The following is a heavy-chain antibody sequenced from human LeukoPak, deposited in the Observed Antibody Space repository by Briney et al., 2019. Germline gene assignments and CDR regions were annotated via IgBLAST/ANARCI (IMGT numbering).Heavy chain of an antibody. J-gene: IGHJ6*03. Sequence: SETLSLTCTASGGSISSSSYYWGWIRQPPGKGLEWIGSIYYSGSTYYNPSLKSRVTISVDTSKNQFSLKLSSVTAADTAVYYCAREGGGDYEYYYYYMDVWGKGTTVTVSS. CDR1: GGSISSSSYY. V-gene: IGHV4-39*07. D-gene: IGHD4-17*01. CDR3: AREGGGDYEYYYYYMDV. CDR2: IYYSGST.